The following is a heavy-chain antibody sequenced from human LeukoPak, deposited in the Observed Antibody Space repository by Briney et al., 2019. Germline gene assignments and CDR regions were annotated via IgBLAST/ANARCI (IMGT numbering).Heavy chain of an antibody. CDR2: ISAYNGNT. J-gene: IGHJ4*02. Sequence: ASVKVSCKASGYTFTGYGISWVRQAPGQGLEWMGWISAYNGNTNYAQKLQGRVTMTTDTSTSTAYMELRSLRSDDTAVYYCARAGPRDPVYDYVWGSYRSYYFDYWGQGTLVTVSS. V-gene: IGHV1-18*01. CDR1: GYTFTGYG. CDR3: ARAGPRDPVYDYVWGSYRSYYFDY. D-gene: IGHD3-16*02.